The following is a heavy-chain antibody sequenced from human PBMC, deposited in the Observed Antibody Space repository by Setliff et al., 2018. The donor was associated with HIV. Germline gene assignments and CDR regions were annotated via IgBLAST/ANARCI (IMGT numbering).Heavy chain of an antibody. CDR3: ASGREAVAGALHFDY. J-gene: IGHJ4*02. CDR1: GGSIRSFF. CDR2: IYTSGST. Sequence: PSETLSLTCTVSGGSIRSFFWSWIRQPPGKGLEWIGHIYTSGSTKYNPSLKSRVTISLDSSKNQFSLKLSSVTAADTAVYYCASGREAVAGALHFDYWGQGTLVTVSS. V-gene: IGHV4-4*08. D-gene: IGHD6-19*01.